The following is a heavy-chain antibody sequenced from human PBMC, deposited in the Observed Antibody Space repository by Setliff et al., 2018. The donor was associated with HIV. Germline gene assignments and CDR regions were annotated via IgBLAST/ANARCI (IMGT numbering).Heavy chain of an antibody. D-gene: IGHD4-17*01. J-gene: IGHJ4*02. CDR1: GFTFSSYA. Sequence: PGGSLRLSCAASGFTFSSYAMHWVRQAPGKGLEWVGFIRRTDNGGTIEYAASVKGRFTISRDVSKSIAYLQMNSLKTEDTAVYYCTRHSLTTIDYFMPYYFEYWGQGTLVTVSS. CDR3: TRHSLTTIDYFMPYYFEY. V-gene: IGHV3-49*04. CDR2: IRRTDNGGTI.